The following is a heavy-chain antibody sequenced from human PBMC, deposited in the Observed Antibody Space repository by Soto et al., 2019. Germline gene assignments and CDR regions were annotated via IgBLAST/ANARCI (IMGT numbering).Heavy chain of an antibody. J-gene: IGHJ6*03. CDR1: GFTFSRNA. CDR3: AKDRGYCSGGSCPLGDYYYYMDV. D-gene: IGHD2-15*01. Sequence: VQLLESGGGLVQPGGSLRLSCAASGFTFSRNAMSWVRRAQGKGLEWVSAISGSGGYTYYADSVKGRFTISRDNSKNTLYLQMNSLRAEDTAVYYCAKDRGYCSGGSCPLGDYYYYMDVWGKGTTVTVSS. V-gene: IGHV3-23*01. CDR2: ISGSGGYT.